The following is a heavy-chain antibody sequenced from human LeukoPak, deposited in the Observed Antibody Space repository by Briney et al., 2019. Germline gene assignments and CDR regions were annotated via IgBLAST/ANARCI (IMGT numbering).Heavy chain of an antibody. Sequence: PGGSLRLSCAASGFTFSSYGMHWVRQVPGKGLEWVAFIRYDGSNKYYADSVKGRFTISRDNSKNTLYLQMNSLRAEDTAVYYCAKDPYDYVWGSYRYPSYWGQGTLVTVSS. D-gene: IGHD3-16*02. CDR1: GFTFSSYG. V-gene: IGHV3-30*02. CDR2: IRYDGSNK. J-gene: IGHJ4*02. CDR3: AKDPYDYVWGSYRYPSY.